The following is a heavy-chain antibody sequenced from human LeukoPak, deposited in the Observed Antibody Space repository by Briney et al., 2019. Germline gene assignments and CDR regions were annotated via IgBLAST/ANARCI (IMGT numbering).Heavy chain of an antibody. J-gene: IGHJ4*01. V-gene: IGHV1-2*02. CDR2: INLNSGGT. CDR1: GYTFTGDY. CDR3: APEVGSGYFAY. D-gene: IGHD1-26*01. Sequence: GASVKVSCKASGYTFTGDYMHWVRQAPGQGREWMGWINLNSGGTYYAQKFHARLTMTRDTSLSTAYMELSRLRSDDTAVYYCAPEVGSGYFAYSGHGTLVTVSS.